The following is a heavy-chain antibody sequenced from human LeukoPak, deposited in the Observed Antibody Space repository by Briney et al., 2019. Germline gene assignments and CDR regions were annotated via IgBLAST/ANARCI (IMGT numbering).Heavy chain of an antibody. Sequence: SVKVSCKASGGTFSSYAISWVRQAPGQGLEWMGGIIPIFGTANYAQKFQGRVTITADESTSTAYMELSSLRSEDTAVYYCARTRPNSSGWYGGFDYWGQGTLVTVSS. CDR2: IIPIFGTA. CDR3: ARTRPNSSGWYGGFDY. V-gene: IGHV1-69*01. CDR1: GGTFSSYA. D-gene: IGHD6-19*01. J-gene: IGHJ4*02.